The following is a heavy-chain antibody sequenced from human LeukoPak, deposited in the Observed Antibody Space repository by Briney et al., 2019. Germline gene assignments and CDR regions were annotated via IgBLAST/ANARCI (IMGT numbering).Heavy chain of an antibody. CDR1: GFTFSSYW. CDR2: IKQDGSEK. Sequence: GGSLRLSCAASGFTFSSYWMSWVRQAPGKGPEWVANIKQDGSEKYYVDSVKGRFTISRDNAKNSLYLQMNSLRAEDTAVYYCARDSYDSSGYPFGYWGQGTLDTVSS. CDR3: ARDSYDSSGYPFGY. V-gene: IGHV3-7*01. D-gene: IGHD3-22*01. J-gene: IGHJ4*02.